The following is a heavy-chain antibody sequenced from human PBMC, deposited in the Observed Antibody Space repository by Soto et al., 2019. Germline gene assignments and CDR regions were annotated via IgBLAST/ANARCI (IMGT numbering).Heavy chain of an antibody. CDR1: GFTFSSYA. J-gene: IGHJ6*02. Sequence: PGGSLRLSCAASGFTFSSYAMHWVRQAPGKGLEWVAVISHDGSNKYYGDSVKGRFTISRDNSKNTLYLQINSLRYEDTAVYYCARGDREDIAVVIGVRPGEYGVDVWGQGTTVTVSS. V-gene: IGHV3-30-3*01. CDR3: ARGDREDIAVVIGVRPGEYGVDV. CDR2: ISHDGSNK. D-gene: IGHD2-15*01.